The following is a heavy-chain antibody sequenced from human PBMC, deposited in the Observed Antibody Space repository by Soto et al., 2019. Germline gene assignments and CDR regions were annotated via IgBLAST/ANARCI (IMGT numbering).Heavy chain of an antibody. V-gene: IGHV3-66*02. CDR2: IYSGGTT. CDR3: AKDNGYSYGYFDY. Sequence: GGSLRLSCAASGFTVSSNYMSWVRQAPGKGLEWVSFIYSGGTTYYADSVKGRFTISRDNAKNSLYLQMNSLRAEDTAVYYCAKDNGYSYGYFDYWGQGNLVTVSX. J-gene: IGHJ4*02. D-gene: IGHD5-18*01. CDR1: GFTVSSNY.